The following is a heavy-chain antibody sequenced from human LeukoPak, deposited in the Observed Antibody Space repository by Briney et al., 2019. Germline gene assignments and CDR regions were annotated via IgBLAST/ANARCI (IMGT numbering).Heavy chain of an antibody. J-gene: IGHJ4*02. V-gene: IGHV3-74*01. D-gene: IGHD3-16*01. Sequence: GGSLRLSCAASGFTFSDYWIHWVRRAPGKGLVWVSRINTDGSITNYADSVKGRFSISRDNAKNTLYLQMNSLRAEDTAVYYCAKIMSREYYFDYWGQGTLVTVSS. CDR1: GFTFSDYW. CDR3: AKIMSREYYFDY. CDR2: INTDGSIT.